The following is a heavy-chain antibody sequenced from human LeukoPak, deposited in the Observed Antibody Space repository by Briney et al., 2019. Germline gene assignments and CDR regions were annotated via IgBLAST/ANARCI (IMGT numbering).Heavy chain of an antibody. Sequence: GGSLRLSCAASGFTFSSYAMSWVRQAPGKGLEWVSAISGSGGSTYYADSVKGRFTISRDNSRNTLYLQMNSLRAEDTAVYYCARTGDYIPYFDYWGQGTLVTVSS. CDR3: ARTGDYIPYFDY. V-gene: IGHV3-23*01. CDR2: ISGSGGST. J-gene: IGHJ4*02. CDR1: GFTFSSYA. D-gene: IGHD4-17*01.